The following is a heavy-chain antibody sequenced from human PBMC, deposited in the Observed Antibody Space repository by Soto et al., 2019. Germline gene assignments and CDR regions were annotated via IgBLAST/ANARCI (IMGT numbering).Heavy chain of an antibody. CDR1: GFTVSSNY. CDR3: ASAGYSKAYYFDY. D-gene: IGHD6-13*01. V-gene: IGHV3-53*01. J-gene: IGHJ4*02. Sequence: EVQLVESGGGLIQPGGSLRLSCAASGFTVSSNYMIWVLQAPGKGLEWVSVIYSGGSTYYADSVKGRFTISKANSKNTLELQMNRLGAKDTAVYYCASAGYSKAYYFDYWGQGTLVTVSS. CDR2: IYSGGST.